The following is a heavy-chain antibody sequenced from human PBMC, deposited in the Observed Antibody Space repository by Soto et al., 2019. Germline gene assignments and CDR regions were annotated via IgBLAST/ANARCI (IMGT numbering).Heavy chain of an antibody. CDR3: ASLYGDYVSY. J-gene: IGHJ4*02. Sequence: SETLSPTCTVSGGSISSSSYYWGWIRQPPGKGLEWIGSISYSGSTYYNPSLKSRVTISVDTSKTQFSLKLSSVTAADTAVYYCASLYGDYVSYWGQGTLVTVSS. CDR1: GGSISSSSYY. CDR2: ISYSGST. D-gene: IGHD4-17*01. V-gene: IGHV4-39*01.